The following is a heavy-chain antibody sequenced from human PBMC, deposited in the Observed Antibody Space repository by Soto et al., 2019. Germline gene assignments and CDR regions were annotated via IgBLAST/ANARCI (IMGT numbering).Heavy chain of an antibody. CDR3: ARDRGLRYFDGLSHYNWFDP. V-gene: IGHV1-18*01. D-gene: IGHD3-9*01. Sequence: RASVKVSCKASGYTFTSYGISWVRQAPGQGLEWMGWISAYNGNTNYAQKLQGRVTMTTDTSTSTAYMELRSLRSEDTAVYYCARDRGLRYFDGLSHYNWFDPWGQGTLVTVSS. CDR1: GYTFTSYG. CDR2: ISAYNGNT. J-gene: IGHJ5*02.